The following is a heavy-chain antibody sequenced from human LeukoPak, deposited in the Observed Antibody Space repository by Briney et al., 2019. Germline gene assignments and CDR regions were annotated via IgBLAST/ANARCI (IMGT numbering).Heavy chain of an antibody. J-gene: IGHJ5*02. Sequence: GGSLRLSCAASGFTFDDYTMHWVRQAPGKGLEWVYLISWDGDNTYYADSVKGRFTISRDSNKNSLYLQINSLRTEDTAFYYCAKGTGRPTLNWFDPWGQGTLVTVSS. D-gene: IGHD1-14*01. CDR2: ISWDGDNT. V-gene: IGHV3-43*01. CDR3: AKGTGRPTLNWFDP. CDR1: GFTFDDYT.